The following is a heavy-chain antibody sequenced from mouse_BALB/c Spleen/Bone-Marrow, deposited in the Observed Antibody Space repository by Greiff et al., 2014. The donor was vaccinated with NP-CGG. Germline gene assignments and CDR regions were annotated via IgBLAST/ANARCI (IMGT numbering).Heavy chain of an antibody. CDR2: IRNKANGYTT. CDR1: GFTSPDYY. CDR3: ARDDYRYDGGYFDV. J-gene: IGHJ1*01. V-gene: IGHV7-3*02. D-gene: IGHD2-14*01. Sequence: DVKLQESGGGLVQPGGSLRLSCATSGFTSPDYYMSWVRQPPGKALEWLGFIRNKANGYTTEYSASVKGRFTISRDNSQSILYLQMNTLRAEDRAAYYGARDDYRYDGGYFDVWGAGTTVTVSS.